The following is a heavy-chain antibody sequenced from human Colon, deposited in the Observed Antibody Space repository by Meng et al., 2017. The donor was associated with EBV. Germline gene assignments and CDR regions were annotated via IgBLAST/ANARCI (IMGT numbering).Heavy chain of an antibody. D-gene: IGHD3-3*01. CDR2: INHSGST. Sequence: VQLQQWGAGLLKPSENLSLTCAAYGGSFSGYYWTWIRQPPGKGLEWIGEINHSGSTKYNPSLKSRVTILMDTSKNQFSLRLSSVTAADTAVYYCRNAFCSAEAGCSDQWGQGTLVTVSS. CDR1: GGSFSGYY. CDR3: RNAFCSAEAGCSDQ. J-gene: IGHJ4*02. V-gene: IGHV4-34*02.